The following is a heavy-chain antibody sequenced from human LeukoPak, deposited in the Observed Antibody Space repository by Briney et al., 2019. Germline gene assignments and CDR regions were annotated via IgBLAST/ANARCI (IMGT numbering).Heavy chain of an antibody. Sequence: PSETLSLTCTVSGGSISSYYWSWNRQPPGKGLEWIGYIYYSGSTNYNPSLKSRVTISVDTSKNQFSLKLSSVTAADTAVYYCARGILERWGYYYYYMDVWGKGTTVTVSS. CDR3: ARGILERWGYYYYYMDV. CDR1: GGSISSYY. D-gene: IGHD1-1*01. CDR2: IYYSGST. J-gene: IGHJ6*03. V-gene: IGHV4-59*01.